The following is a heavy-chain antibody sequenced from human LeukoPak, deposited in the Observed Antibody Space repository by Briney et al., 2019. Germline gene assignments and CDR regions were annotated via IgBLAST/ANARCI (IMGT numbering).Heavy chain of an antibody. CDR2: ISSSGSTI. V-gene: IGHV3-11*04. Sequence: PWGALRLSCAASGFTFSDYYMSWIRQAPGKGLEWVSYISSSGSTIYYADSVKGRFTISRDNTKNSLYLQMNSLRAEDTAVYYCARRSYWNDVLDYWGQGTLVTVSS. CDR1: GFTFSDYY. J-gene: IGHJ4*02. CDR3: ARRSYWNDVLDY. D-gene: IGHD1-1*01.